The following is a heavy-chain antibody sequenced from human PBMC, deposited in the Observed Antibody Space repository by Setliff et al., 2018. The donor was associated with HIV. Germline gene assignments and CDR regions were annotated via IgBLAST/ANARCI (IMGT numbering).Heavy chain of an antibody. Sequence: ASVKVSCKASGYTFTTYAMNWVRQAPGQGLEWMGWINTNTGNPTYAQGFTGRFAFSRDTNTLYLQMNSLRVDDTAIYYCAKDVSVRGSGFKGASDLWGQGTRVTVSS. V-gene: IGHV7-4-1*02. CDR2: INTNTGNP. D-gene: IGHD6-19*01. CDR3: AKDVSVRGSGFKGASDL. CDR1: GYTFTTYA. J-gene: IGHJ3*01.